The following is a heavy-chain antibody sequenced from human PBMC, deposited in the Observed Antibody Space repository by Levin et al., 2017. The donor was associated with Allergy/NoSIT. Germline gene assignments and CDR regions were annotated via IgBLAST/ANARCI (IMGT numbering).Heavy chain of an antibody. J-gene: IGHJ6*03. V-gene: IGHV3-21*01. CDR3: ARDGYCSGGSCYPYYYYYMDV. Sequence: GESLKISCAASGFTFSSYSMNWVRQAPGKGLEWVSSISSSSSYIYYADSVKGRFTISRDNAKNSLYLQMNSLRAEDTAVYYCARDGYCSGGSCYPYYYYYMDVWGKGTTVTVSS. CDR2: ISSSSSYI. D-gene: IGHD2-15*01. CDR1: GFTFSSYS.